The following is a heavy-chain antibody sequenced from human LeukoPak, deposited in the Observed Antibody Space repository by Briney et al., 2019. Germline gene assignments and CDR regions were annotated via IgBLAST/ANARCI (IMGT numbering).Heavy chain of an antibody. Sequence: SETLSLTCTVSGGSINNYYWSWIRQPPGKGLDWIGYIYYSGNTYYNPSLRSRVTISVDTSKNQFSLKLRSVTAADTAVYYCAREFAALGTRQFDYWGQGTLVTVSS. CDR3: AREFAALGTRQFDY. V-gene: IGHV4-59*01. J-gene: IGHJ4*02. D-gene: IGHD6-13*01. CDR1: GGSINNYY. CDR2: IYYSGNT.